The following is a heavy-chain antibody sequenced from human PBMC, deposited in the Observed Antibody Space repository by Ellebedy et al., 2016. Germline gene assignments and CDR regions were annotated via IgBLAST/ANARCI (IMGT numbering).Heavy chain of an antibody. D-gene: IGHD2-2*01. CDR3: ARDNCSSTSGYYYYGMDV. CDR2: ISSSSSTI. CDR1: GFTFSSYS. V-gene: IGHV3-48*04. Sequence: GESLKISXAASGFTFSSYSMNWVRQAPGKGLEWVSYISSSSSTIYYADSVKGRFTISRDNAKNSLYLQMNSLRAEDTAVYYCARDNCSSTSGYYYYGMDVWGQGTTVTVSS. J-gene: IGHJ6*02.